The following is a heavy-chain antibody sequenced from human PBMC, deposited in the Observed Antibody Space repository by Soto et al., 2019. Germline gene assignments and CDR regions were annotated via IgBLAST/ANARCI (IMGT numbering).Heavy chain of an antibody. J-gene: IGHJ4*02. V-gene: IGHV3-23*01. CDR3: ARDNYYDY. CDR2: ISASGGTT. CDR1: GFTFSSYA. Sequence: GGSLRLSCAASGFTFSSYAMSWVRQAPGKGLEWVFSISASGGTTFHADSVKGRFTISRDNAKNSLYLQMNSLRVEDTAVYFCARDNYYDYWGQGTLVTVSS.